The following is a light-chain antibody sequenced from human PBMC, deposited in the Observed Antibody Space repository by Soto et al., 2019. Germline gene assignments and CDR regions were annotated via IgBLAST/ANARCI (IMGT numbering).Light chain of an antibody. Sequence: EIVMTQSPATLSVSPGERATLSCRASQSVSSNLAWYQQKPGQAPRLLIRGASTRATGVSARFSGSGSGTEFTLTISSLQYEDFAIYYCQQYNNWPPWTFGQGTKVEIK. CDR1: QSVSSN. CDR3: QQYNNWPPWT. J-gene: IGKJ1*01. CDR2: GAS. V-gene: IGKV3-15*01.